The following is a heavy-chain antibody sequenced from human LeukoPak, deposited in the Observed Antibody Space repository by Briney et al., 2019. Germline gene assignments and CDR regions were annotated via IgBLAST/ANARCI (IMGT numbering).Heavy chain of an antibody. Sequence: PGGSLRLSCAASGFTFNNAWMSWVRQAPGKRLEWIGYIYYSGSTNYNPSLKSRVTISVDTSKNQFSLKLSSVTAADTAVYYCALKSSAYGWVDPWGQGILVTVSS. CDR3: ALKSSAYGWVDP. D-gene: IGHD3-22*01. J-gene: IGHJ5*02. CDR2: IYYSGST. V-gene: IGHV4-59*01. CDR1: GFTFNNAW.